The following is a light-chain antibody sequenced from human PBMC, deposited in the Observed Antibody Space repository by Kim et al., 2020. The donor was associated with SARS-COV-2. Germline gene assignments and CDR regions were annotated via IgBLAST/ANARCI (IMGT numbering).Light chain of an antibody. J-gene: IGKJ1*01. CDR3: QQYNNWPGT. CDR2: GAS. CDR1: QSVSSN. Sequence: VAPGATATLPCRASQSVSSNLAWYQQKPGQAPRLLINGASTRATGIPARFSGSGSGTDFTLTISSLQSEDFAVYYCQQYNNWPGTFGQGTKVDIK. V-gene: IGKV3-15*01.